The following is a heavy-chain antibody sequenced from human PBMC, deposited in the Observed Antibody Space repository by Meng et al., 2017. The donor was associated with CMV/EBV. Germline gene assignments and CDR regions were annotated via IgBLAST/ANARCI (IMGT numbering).Heavy chain of an antibody. D-gene: IGHD2-2*02. V-gene: IGHV1-8*02. CDR1: GYTFIDFH. Sequence: ASVKVSCKTSGYTFIDFHMHWVRQAPGQGPEWMGWMNPNSGNTGYAQKFQGRVTMTRNTSISTAYMELSSLRSEDTAVYYCARVSRVCSSTSCYIRYYFDYWGQGTLVTVSS. CDR3: ARVSRVCSSTSCYIRYYFDY. J-gene: IGHJ4*02. CDR2: MNPNSGNT.